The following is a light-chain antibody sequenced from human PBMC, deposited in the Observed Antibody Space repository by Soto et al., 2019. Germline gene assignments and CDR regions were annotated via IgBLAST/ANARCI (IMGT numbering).Light chain of an antibody. CDR2: DAS. V-gene: IGKV3-11*01. CDR1: QSVSSY. Sequence: EIVLTQSPATLSMSPGERATLSCRASQSVSSYLAWYQQKPGQAPRLLIYDASNRATGIPARFSGSGSGTDFTLTISSLEPEEFAVYYWQQRSNWPQTFGQGTKLEIK. CDR3: QQRSNWPQT. J-gene: IGKJ2*01.